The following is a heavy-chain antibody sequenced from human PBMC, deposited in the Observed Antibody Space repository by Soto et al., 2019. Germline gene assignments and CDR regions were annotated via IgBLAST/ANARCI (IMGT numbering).Heavy chain of an antibody. V-gene: IGHV3-23*01. J-gene: IGHJ3*02. D-gene: IGHD3-3*01. CDR1: GFRFSDYG. CDR2: ITKTGRST. CDR3: TKDADDYDFAFES. Sequence: EEQLLESGGGLVQPGGSLRISCATSGFRFSDYGINWVRQAPGKGLEWVSGITKTGRSTFLADSVRGRFTISRDHLNNIVYLQMNSLRADDTALYYCTKDADDYDFAFESWGQGTMVTVSS.